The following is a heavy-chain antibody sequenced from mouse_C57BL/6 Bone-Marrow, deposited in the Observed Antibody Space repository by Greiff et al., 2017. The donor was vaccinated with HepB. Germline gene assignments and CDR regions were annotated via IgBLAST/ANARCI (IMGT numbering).Heavy chain of an antibody. D-gene: IGHD1-1*01. CDR1: GYTFPSYW. Sequence: VQLQQPGAELVKPGASVKLSCKASGYTFPSYWMHWVKQRPGQGLEWIGMIHPNSGSTNYNEKFKSKATLTVDKSSSTAYMQLSILTSEDSAVDYCARDYYGSSYVAWFAYWGQGTLVTVSA. V-gene: IGHV1-64*01. CDR3: ARDYYGSSYVAWFAY. J-gene: IGHJ3*01. CDR2: IHPNSGST.